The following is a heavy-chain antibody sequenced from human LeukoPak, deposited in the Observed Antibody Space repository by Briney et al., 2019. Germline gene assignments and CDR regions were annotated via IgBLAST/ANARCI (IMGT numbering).Heavy chain of an antibody. V-gene: IGHV1-8*01. CDR1: GYTFTSYD. Sequence: ASVKVSCKASGYTFTSYDINWVRQATGQGLEWMGWMNPNSGNTGYAQKFQGRVTMTRNTSISTAYVELTSLRSEDTAVYYCARQLESGQLDRRYFDSWGQGTLVTVSS. CDR3: ARQLESGQLDRRYFDS. D-gene: IGHD6-13*01. CDR2: MNPNSGNT. J-gene: IGHJ4*02.